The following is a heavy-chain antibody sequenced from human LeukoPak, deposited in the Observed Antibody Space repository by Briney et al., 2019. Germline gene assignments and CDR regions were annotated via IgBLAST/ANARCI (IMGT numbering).Heavy chain of an antibody. CDR1: GGSISSYY. D-gene: IGHD6-13*01. CDR3: ARASSSWHPRDFDY. CDR2: IYYSGST. Sequence: SETLSLTCTVSGGSISSYYWSWIRQPLGKGLEWIGYIYYSGSTNYNPSLKSRVTISVDTSKNRFSLKLSSVTAADTAVYYCARASSSWHPRDFDYWGQGTLVTVSS. V-gene: IGHV4-59*01. J-gene: IGHJ4*02.